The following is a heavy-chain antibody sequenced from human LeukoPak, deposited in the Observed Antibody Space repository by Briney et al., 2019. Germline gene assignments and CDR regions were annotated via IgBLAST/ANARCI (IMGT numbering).Heavy chain of an antibody. CDR3: ARVILTGYDPRPHNWFDP. CDR2: IYHSGST. D-gene: IGHD3-9*01. Sequence: SETLSLTCTVSGYSISSGYYWGWIRQPPGKGLEWIGSIYHSGSTYHNPSLKSRVTISVDTSKNQFSLKLSSVTAADTAVYYCARVILTGYDPRPHNWFDPWGQGTLVTVSS. CDR1: GYSISSGYY. V-gene: IGHV4-38-2*02. J-gene: IGHJ5*02.